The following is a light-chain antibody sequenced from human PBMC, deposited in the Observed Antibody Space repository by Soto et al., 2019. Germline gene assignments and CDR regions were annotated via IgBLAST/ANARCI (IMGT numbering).Light chain of an antibody. J-gene: IGKJ3*01. Sequence: IQMTQSPSSLSASVGDRVTITCRASQGIRNYLAWYQQKPGKVPKLLIYAASTLQSGVPSRFSGSGSGTDFTLTISSLQPEDVATYYCQKYNSAPLTFGPGTKVDIK. CDR3: QKYNSAPLT. V-gene: IGKV1-27*01. CDR1: QGIRNY. CDR2: AAS.